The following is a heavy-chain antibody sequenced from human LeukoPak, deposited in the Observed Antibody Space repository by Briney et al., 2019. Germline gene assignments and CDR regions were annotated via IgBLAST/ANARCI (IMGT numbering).Heavy chain of an antibody. CDR1: EFTFSTYG. D-gene: IGHD6-13*01. CDR2: ISYDGSYK. CDR3: AKDRYSGLNTIDY. V-gene: IGHV3-30*18. J-gene: IGHJ4*02. Sequence: GGSLRLSCAASEFTFSTYGMHWVRQAPGKGLEWVAVISYDGSYKFYADSVKGRFTISRDNSKSTLYLQMDSLRAEDTAVYYCAKDRYSGLNTIDYWGQGTLVTVSS.